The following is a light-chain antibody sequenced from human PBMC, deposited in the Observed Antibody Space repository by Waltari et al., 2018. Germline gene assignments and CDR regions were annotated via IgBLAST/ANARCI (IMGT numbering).Light chain of an antibody. CDR3: MQATQWPLT. V-gene: IGKV2-30*01. CDR1: SDGKTY. J-gene: IGKJ1*01. Sequence: SDGKTYLNWFHQRPGQSPRRLIYKVFNRDSGVPDRFSGSGSGTDFTLKISRVEAEDVGTYYCMQATQWPLTFGQGTKVEIK. CDR2: KVF.